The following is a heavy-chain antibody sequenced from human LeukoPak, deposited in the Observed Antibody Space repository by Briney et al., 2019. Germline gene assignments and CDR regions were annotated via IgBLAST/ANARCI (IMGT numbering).Heavy chain of an antibody. CDR1: GGSISSYY. D-gene: IGHD6-13*01. CDR2: IYYSGST. J-gene: IGHJ4*02. CDR3: ARLYSSSWYQIDY. Sequence: PSETLSLTCTVSGGSISSYYWSWIRQPPGKGLEWIGYIYYSGSTNYNPSLKSRVTISVDTSKSQFSLKLSSVTAADTAVYYCARLYSSSWYQIDYWGQGTLVTVSS. V-gene: IGHV4-59*01.